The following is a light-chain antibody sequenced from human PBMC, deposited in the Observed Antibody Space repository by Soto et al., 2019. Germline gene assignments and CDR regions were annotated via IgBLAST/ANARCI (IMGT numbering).Light chain of an antibody. J-gene: IGKJ1*01. V-gene: IGKV3-15*01. CDR3: QQYNNLPPT. CDR2: GVS. Sequence: EIVMTQSPATLSVSPGERATLSCRASQSFRGNLAWSQQQPGQAPRLLNYGVSPQASGIPARFSGSGSGTEFTLTISSLQSEDVAVYCCQQYNNLPPTFGQGTKLEIK. CDR1: QSFRGN.